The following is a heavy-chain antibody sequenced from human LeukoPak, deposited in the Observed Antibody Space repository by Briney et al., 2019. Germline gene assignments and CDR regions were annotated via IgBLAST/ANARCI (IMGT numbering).Heavy chain of an antibody. Sequence: SSETLSLTCAVSGGSISSSNWWSWVRQPPGKGLEWIGEIYHSGSTNYNPSLKSRVTISVDKSKNQFSLKLSSVTAADTAVYYCARAYGDYYYYYGMDVWGQGTTVTVSS. D-gene: IGHD4-17*01. V-gene: IGHV4-4*02. CDR3: ARAYGDYYYYYGMDV. J-gene: IGHJ6*02. CDR2: IYHSGST. CDR1: GGSISSSNW.